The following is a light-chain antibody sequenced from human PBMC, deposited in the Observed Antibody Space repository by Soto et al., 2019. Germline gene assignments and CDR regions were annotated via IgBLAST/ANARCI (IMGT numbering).Light chain of an antibody. V-gene: IGKV3-20*01. J-gene: IGKJ1*01. CDR2: GAS. Sequence: GLSHSPGAVSLSPGERVTLSCRASQSVSSNFLAWYQQKPGQAPRLLMYGASNRAAGIPDRFSGSGSGTDFTLTISRLAPEDFAVYYCHQYSSSPRTFGRGSKVDVK. CDR1: QSVSSNF. CDR3: HQYSSSPRT.